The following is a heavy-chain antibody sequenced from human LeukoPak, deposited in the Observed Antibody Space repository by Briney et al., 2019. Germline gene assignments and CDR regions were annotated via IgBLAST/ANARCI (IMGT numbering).Heavy chain of an antibody. CDR2: ISYDGSNK. V-gene: IGHV3-30*04. D-gene: IGHD4-17*01. CDR3: ARQSSVTRSGLDS. J-gene: IGHJ4*02. CDR1: GFTFNSH. Sequence: GGSLRLSCADSGFTFNSHMHWVRQAPGEGLEWVAAISYDGSNKKYGDSVKGRFTISSDNSKNTLYLQINSLRPEDTAVYYCARQSSVTRSGLDSWGQGTLVTVSS.